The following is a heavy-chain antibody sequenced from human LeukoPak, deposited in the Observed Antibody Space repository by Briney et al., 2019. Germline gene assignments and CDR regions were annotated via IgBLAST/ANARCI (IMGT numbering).Heavy chain of an antibody. Sequence: GGSLRLSCAASGFTFDDYTMHWVRQAPGKGLEWVSLISWDGGSTYYADSVKGRFTISRDNSKNSLYLQMNSLRTEDTAFYYCAKDRSRSYSSFDSWGQGTLVTVSS. CDR1: GFTFDDYT. D-gene: IGHD6-19*01. J-gene: IGHJ4*02. CDR3: AKDRSRSYSSFDS. CDR2: ISWDGGST. V-gene: IGHV3-43*01.